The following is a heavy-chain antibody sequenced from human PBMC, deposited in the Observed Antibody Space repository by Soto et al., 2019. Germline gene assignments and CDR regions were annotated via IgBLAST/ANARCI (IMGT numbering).Heavy chain of an antibody. CDR2: IYYSGST. D-gene: IGHD3-3*01. CDR1: GGSISSYY. Sequence: PSETLSLTCTVSGGSISSYYWSWIRQPRGKGLEWIGYIYYSGSTNYNPSLKSRVTISVDTSKNQFSLKLSSVTAADTAVYYCARDLVDDFWSGTSYWFDPWGQGTLVTVS. J-gene: IGHJ5*02. V-gene: IGHV4-59*01. CDR3: ARDLVDDFWSGTSYWFDP.